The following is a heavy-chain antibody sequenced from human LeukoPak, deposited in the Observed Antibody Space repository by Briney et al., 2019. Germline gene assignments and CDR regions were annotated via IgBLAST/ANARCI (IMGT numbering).Heavy chain of an antibody. Sequence: SETLSLTCTVSGASIITNDYYWSWIRQPPGKGLEWIGYIYYSENAYYNPSLKSRVTLSVDTSKNQFSLNLNSVTAADTAVYYCARDRYGDYFVDYWGQGTLVTVSS. V-gene: IGHV4-30-4*01. CDR3: ARDRYGDYFVDY. CDR2: IYYSENA. CDR1: GASIITNDYY. D-gene: IGHD4-17*01. J-gene: IGHJ4*02.